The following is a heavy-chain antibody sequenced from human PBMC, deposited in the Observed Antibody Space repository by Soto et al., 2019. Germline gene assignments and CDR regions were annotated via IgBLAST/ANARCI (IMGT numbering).Heavy chain of an antibody. CDR2: IYWDDDK. J-gene: IGHJ6*02. V-gene: IGHV2-5*02. CDR3: ARRATSLYNYYGMDV. CDR1: GFSLSTSGVG. Sequence: QITLKESGPPLVKPTETLTLTCTFSGFSLSTSGVGVGWIRQPPGKALEWLALIYWDDDKRYSPSLKSRLTIXMDNSXXQVVLTMTNMDPVDTATYYCARRATSLYNYYGMDVWGQGTTVTVSS.